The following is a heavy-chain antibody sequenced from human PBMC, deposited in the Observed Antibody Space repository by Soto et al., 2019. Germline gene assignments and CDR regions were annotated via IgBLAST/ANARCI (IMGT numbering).Heavy chain of an antibody. CDR2: INHSGST. V-gene: IGHV4-34*01. CDR1: GGSFSGYY. Sequence: SETLSLTCAVYGGSFSGYYWSWIRQPPGKGLEWIGEINHSGSTNYNPSLKSRVTISVDTSKNQFSLKLSSVTAADTAVYYCARGQGYRYGLKYGMDVWGQGTTVTVSS. J-gene: IGHJ6*02. CDR3: ARGQGYRYGLKYGMDV. D-gene: IGHD5-18*01.